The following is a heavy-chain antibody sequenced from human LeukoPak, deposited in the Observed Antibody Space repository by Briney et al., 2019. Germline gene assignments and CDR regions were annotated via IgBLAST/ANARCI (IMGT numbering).Heavy chain of an antibody. CDR2: IWYDGSNK. Sequence: GGSLRLSCVASGLTFGNYGMNWVRQAPGKGLEWVAIIWYDGSNKYYADSVKGRFTISRDNSKNTLYLQMNSLGTEDTAVYYCVRDGQGAADFDHWGQGTLVTVSS. J-gene: IGHJ4*02. D-gene: IGHD6-13*01. CDR3: VRDGQGAADFDH. CDR1: GLTFGNYG. V-gene: IGHV3-33*08.